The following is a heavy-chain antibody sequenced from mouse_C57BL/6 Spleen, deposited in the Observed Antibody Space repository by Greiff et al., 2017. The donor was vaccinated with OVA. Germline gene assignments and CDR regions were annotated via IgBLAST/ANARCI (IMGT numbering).Heavy chain of an antibody. Sequence: VQLQQPGAELVKPGASVKLSCKASGYTFTSYWMHWVKQRPGQGLEWIGMIHPNSGSTNYNEKFKSKATLTVDKSSSTAYMQLSSLTSEDSAVYYCARTNYYGSSYGIYYFDYWGQGTTLTVSS. V-gene: IGHV1-64*01. CDR1: GYTFTSYW. D-gene: IGHD1-1*01. J-gene: IGHJ2*01. CDR3: ARTNYYGSSYGIYYFDY. CDR2: IHPNSGST.